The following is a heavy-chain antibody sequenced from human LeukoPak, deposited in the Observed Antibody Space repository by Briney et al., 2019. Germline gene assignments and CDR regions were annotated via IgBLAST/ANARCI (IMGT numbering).Heavy chain of an antibody. Sequence: ASVKVSCKASGYTCTNYGINWVRQATGQGLEWMGWMNPNSGNTGHAQKFQGRVTMTRNTSISTAYMELSSLRPEDTAVYYCARGGMITFGGVSWGQGTLVTVSS. CDR3: ARGGMITFGGVS. J-gene: IGHJ5*02. V-gene: IGHV1-8*01. CDR1: GYTCTNYG. CDR2: MNPNSGNT. D-gene: IGHD3-16*01.